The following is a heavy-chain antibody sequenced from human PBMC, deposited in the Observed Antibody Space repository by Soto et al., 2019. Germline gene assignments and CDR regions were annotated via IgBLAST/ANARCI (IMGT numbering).Heavy chain of an antibody. V-gene: IGHV3-30*18. Sequence: PGGSLRLSCAVSGFIFSNYDMHWVRQAPGKGLEWVAVISYDGSNKDYADSVKGRFTISRDNSKNTMYLQMNSLRVEDTAVYYCAKDLESGNGDYAFDCWGQGTLVTVSS. J-gene: IGHJ4*02. CDR2: ISYDGSNK. CDR1: GFIFSNYD. CDR3: AKDLESGNGDYAFDC. D-gene: IGHD4-17*01.